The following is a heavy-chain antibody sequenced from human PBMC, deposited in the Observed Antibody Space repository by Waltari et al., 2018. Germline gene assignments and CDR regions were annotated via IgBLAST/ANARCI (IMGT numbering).Heavy chain of an antibody. CDR2: IKEDGSAK. CDR3: ARTSCCLDS. Sequence: EVQLVESGGGLVQPGGSLRLSCTASGFTFSSFYMTWVRQAPGKGVGLVANIKEDGSAKNYVDSVKGRFTISRDNAKNSLYLQINSLRAEDTAVYYCARTSCCLDSWGQGTLVTVSS. CDR1: GFTFSSFY. D-gene: IGHD2-21*01. J-gene: IGHJ4*02. V-gene: IGHV3-7*01.